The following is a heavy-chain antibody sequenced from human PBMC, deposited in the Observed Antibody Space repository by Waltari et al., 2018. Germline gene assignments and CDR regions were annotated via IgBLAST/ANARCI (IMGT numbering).Heavy chain of an antibody. J-gene: IGHJ6*02. CDR2: IYTSGST. V-gene: IGHV4-61*02. D-gene: IGHD2-8*01. CDR3: AREGNGHYYYYYYGMDV. CDR1: GGSISSGSYY. Sequence: QVQLQESGPGLVKPSQTLSLTCTVSGGSISSGSYYWSWIRQPAGKGLEWIGRIYTSGSTNYNPALKSRVTISVDTSKNQFSLKLSSVTAADTAVYYCAREGNGHYYYYYYGMDVWGQGTTVTVSS.